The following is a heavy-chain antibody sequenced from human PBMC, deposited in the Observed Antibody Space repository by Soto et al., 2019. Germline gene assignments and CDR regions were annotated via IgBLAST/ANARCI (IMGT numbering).Heavy chain of an antibody. CDR1: GFTFSSYA. V-gene: IGHV3-23*01. D-gene: IGHD4-17*01. Sequence: EVQLLESGGGLVQPGGSLRLSCAASGFTFSSYAMSWVRQAPGKGLEWLSAISGSGGSTYYAVSVKGRFTISRDNSKNTLYLQMNSLRAEHTAVYYCAKDSLKNVYGDSLDYWGQGTLVTVSS. J-gene: IGHJ4*02. CDR3: AKDSLKNVYGDSLDY. CDR2: ISGSGGST.